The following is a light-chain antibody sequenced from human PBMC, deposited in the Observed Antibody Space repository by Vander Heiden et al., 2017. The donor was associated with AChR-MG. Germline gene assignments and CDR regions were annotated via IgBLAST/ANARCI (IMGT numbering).Light chain of an antibody. V-gene: IGKV1-5*03. CDR2: KVS. J-gene: IGKJ1*01. Sequence: IQMTQSPSTLSASVGNRVTITCRASQTISSWLARYQQKPGKGPKLLRYKVSSLESGVTSRCSGSGPGTKFTLTTSSLQPDEFETYYCQQYKSDSRTLGQGTKLEIK. CDR3: QQYKSDSRT. CDR1: QTISSW.